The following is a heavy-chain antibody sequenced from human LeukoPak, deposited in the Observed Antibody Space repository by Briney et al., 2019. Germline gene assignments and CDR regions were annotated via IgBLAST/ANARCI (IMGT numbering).Heavy chain of an antibody. CDR2: IRYDGNNK. CDR3: AGVGATGAFDY. J-gene: IGHJ4*02. CDR1: GFIFSSYG. Sequence: GGSLRLSCAASGFIFSSYGMHWVRQAPGKGLEWVAFIRYDGNNKYYAGSVEGRLTISRDNSKNTLYLQMNSLRAEDTAVYYCAGVGATGAFDYWGQGTLVTVSS. V-gene: IGHV3-30*02. D-gene: IGHD1-26*01.